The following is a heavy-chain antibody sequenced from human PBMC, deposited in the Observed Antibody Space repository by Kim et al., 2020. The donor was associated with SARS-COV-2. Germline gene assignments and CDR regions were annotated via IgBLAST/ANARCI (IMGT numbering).Heavy chain of an antibody. V-gene: IGHV4-30-2*01. CDR1: GGSISSGDYS. J-gene: IGHJ4*02. CDR2: IYHSGST. CDR3: IRSIAGIDSHFDY. D-gene: IGHD6-6*01. Sequence: LSLTCAVSGGSISSGDYSWSWIRQPPGKGLVWIGYIYHSGSTYYNPSLKSRVTISVDRSKNQFSLKLSSVTAADTAVYYCIRSIAGIDSHFDYWGQGTLVTVSS.